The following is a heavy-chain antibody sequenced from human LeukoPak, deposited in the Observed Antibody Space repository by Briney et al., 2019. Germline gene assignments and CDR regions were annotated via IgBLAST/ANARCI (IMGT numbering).Heavy chain of an antibody. CDR1: GGTFTIYA. CDR2: IIPILGIA. J-gene: IGHJ6*02. CDR3: ARVPSGYDYGPNYYYYGMDV. D-gene: IGHD5-12*01. V-gene: IGHV1-69*04. Sequence: SVTVSCKASGGTFTIYAISWVRQAPGQGLEWMGRIIPILGIANCAQKFQGRVTITADKSTSTAYMELSSLRSEDTAVYYCARVPSGYDYGPNYYYYGMDVWGQGTTVTVSS.